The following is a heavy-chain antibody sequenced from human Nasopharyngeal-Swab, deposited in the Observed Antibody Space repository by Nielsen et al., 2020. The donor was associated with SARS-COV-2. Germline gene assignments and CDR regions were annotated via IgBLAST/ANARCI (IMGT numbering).Heavy chain of an antibody. D-gene: IGHD4-17*01. J-gene: IGHJ4*02. V-gene: IGHV3-9*01. CDR3: ARGMTTVTL. CDR1: GFTFDDYA. CDR2: ISWNSGSI. Sequence: GGSLRLSCAASGFTFDDYAMHWVRQAPGKGLEWVSGISWNSGSIGYADSVKDRFTISRDNAKNSLYLQMNSLRAEDTALYYCARGMTTVTLWGQGTLVIVSS.